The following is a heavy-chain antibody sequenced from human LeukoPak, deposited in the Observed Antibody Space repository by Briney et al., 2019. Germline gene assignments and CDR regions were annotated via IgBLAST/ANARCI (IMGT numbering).Heavy chain of an antibody. CDR1: GFTFSSQW. CDR2: VNQGGTEK. J-gene: IGHJ4*02. Sequence: GGSLRLSCAASGFTFSSQWMSWVRQAPGKGLEWVANVNQGGTEKYYVDSVKGRFTISRDNAENTLYLQMNSLRAEDTAVYYCAKGLNYYGSGSYIDYWGQGTLVTVSS. D-gene: IGHD3-10*01. CDR3: AKGLNYYGSGSYIDY. V-gene: IGHV3-7*01.